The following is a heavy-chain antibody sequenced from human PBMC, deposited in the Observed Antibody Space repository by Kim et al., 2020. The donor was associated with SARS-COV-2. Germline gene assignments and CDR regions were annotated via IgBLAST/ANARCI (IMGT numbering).Heavy chain of an antibody. V-gene: IGHV1-2*02. J-gene: IGHJ4*02. CDR3: ALSLPATLRFLEWLLWALDY. CDR2: INPNSGGT. Sequence: ASVKVSCKASGYTFTGYYMHWVRQAPGQGLEWMGWINPNSGGTNYAQKFQGRVTMTRDTSISTAYMELSRLRSDDTAVYYCALSLPATLRFLEWLLWALDYWGQGTLVTVSS. CDR1: GYTFTGYY. D-gene: IGHD3-3*01.